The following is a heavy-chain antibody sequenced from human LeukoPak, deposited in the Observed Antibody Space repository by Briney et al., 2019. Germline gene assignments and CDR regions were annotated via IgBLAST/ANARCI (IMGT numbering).Heavy chain of an antibody. V-gene: IGHV4-39*01. CDR2: IYYSGST. J-gene: IGHJ5*02. D-gene: IGHD2-2*01. CDR1: GFTFSSYE. CDR3: ARHPYQLLWLSWFDP. Sequence: LRLSCAASGFTFSSYEMNWVRQAPGKGLEWIGSIYYSGSTYYSPSLKSRVTVSVDTSKKQFSLKLSSVTAADTAVYYCARHPYQLLWLSWFDPWGQGTLVTVSS.